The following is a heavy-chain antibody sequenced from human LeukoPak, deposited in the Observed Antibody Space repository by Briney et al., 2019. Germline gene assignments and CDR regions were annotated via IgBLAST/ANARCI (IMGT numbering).Heavy chain of an antibody. CDR2: IIPIFGTA. J-gene: IGHJ4*02. CDR3: AREIGVVVPAAMLAY. D-gene: IGHD2-2*01. Sequence: SVKVSCKASGGTFSSYAISWVRQAPGQGLEWMGGIIPIFGTANYAQKFQGRVTITADESTSTAYMELSSLRSDDTAVYYCAREIGVVVPAAMLAYWGQGTLVTVSS. V-gene: IGHV1-69*13. CDR1: GGTFSSYA.